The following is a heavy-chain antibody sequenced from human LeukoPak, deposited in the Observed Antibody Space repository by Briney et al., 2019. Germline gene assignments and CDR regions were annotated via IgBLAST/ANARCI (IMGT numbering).Heavy chain of an antibody. V-gene: IGHV4-59*01. CDR1: GGSISSYY. CDR3: ARGTVVSDY. J-gene: IGHJ4*02. D-gene: IGHD4-23*01. Sequence: SETLSLTCTVSGGSISSYYWSWIRQPPGKGLEWIGYIYYSGSTNYNPSLKSRVTISVDTSKNQFSLKLSSVTAADTAVYYCARGTVVSDYWGQGTLVTVYS. CDR2: IYYSGST.